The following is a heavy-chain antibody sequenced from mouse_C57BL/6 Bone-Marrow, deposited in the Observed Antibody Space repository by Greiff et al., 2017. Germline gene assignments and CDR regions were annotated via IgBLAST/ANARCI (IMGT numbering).Heavy chain of an antibody. CDR3: ARPSYSYYYAMDY. J-gene: IGHJ4*01. D-gene: IGHD2-10*01. CDR1: GYTFTSYG. V-gene: IGHV1-81*01. CDR2: IYPRSGNT. Sequence: QVQLKESGAELARPGASVKLSCKASGYTFTSYGISWVKQRTGQGLEWIGEIYPRSGNTYYNEKFKGKATLTADKSSSTAYMELRSLTSEDSAVYFCARPSYSYYYAMDYGGQGTSVTVSS.